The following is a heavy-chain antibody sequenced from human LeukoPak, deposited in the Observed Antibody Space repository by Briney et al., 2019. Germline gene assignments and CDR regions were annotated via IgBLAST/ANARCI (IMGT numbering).Heavy chain of an antibody. CDR1: GGSISSYY. D-gene: IGHD1-26*01. CDR2: IYTSGST. V-gene: IGHV4-4*07. J-gene: IGHJ4*02. CDR3: ARENSGSYREFDY. Sequence: SETLSLICTVSGGSISSYYWSWIRQPAGKGLEWIGRIYTSGSTNYNASLKSRVSMSVDTSKNQFSLKLSSVTAADTALFYCARENSGSYREFDYWGQGTLVTVSS.